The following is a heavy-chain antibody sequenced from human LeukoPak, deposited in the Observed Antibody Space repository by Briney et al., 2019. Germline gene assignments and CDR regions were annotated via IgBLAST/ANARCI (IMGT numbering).Heavy chain of an antibody. CDR2: INAYNGDT. CDR3: ARAYGSGSYYVRAADY. Sequence: GASVKVSCKASGYTFSTYGINWVRQAPGQGLEWIGWINAYNGDTKYAQRLQGRVTMTADTSTTTAYMELRALRSDDTAVYYCARAYGSGSYYVRAADYWGQGTLVTVSS. J-gene: IGHJ4*02. CDR1: GYTFSTYG. V-gene: IGHV1-18*01. D-gene: IGHD3-10*01.